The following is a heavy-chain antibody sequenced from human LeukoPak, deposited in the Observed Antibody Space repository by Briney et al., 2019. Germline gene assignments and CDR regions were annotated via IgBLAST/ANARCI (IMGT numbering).Heavy chain of an antibody. D-gene: IGHD6-19*01. CDR1: GFTLSDYG. J-gene: IGHJ3*02. Sequence: GGSLRLSCAASGFTLSDYGMHWVRQAPGKGLEWVAVISYDGTKISYADSVKGRFTISRDNSKNTLYLQMNSLRAEDTAVYYCARDSASAAFDIWGQGTMVTVSS. CDR3: ARDSASAAFDI. V-gene: IGHV3-30*03. CDR2: ISYDGTKI.